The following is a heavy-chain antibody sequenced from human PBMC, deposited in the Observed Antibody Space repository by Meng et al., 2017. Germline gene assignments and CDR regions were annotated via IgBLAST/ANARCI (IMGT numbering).Heavy chain of an antibody. CDR1: GYNFPDYY. Sequence: QVQLVQAGAEVKKPGASVKVSCKPSGYNFPDYYIHWVRRAPGQGLEWMGRINPKSGDTHYAQKFQARVTMTGDTSISTAYMELSGPRSDDTAMYYCARDEDISAAGKLFGDYWGQGTLVTVSS. D-gene: IGHD6-25*01. V-gene: IGHV1-2*06. CDR2: INPKSGDT. J-gene: IGHJ4*02. CDR3: ARDEDISAAGKLFGDY.